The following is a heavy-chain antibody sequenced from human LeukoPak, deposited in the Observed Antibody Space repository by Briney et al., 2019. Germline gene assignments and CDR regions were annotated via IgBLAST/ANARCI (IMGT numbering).Heavy chain of an antibody. V-gene: IGHV4-4*07. D-gene: IGHD6-19*01. CDR3: ARGNKRQYSSVELYFDY. J-gene: IGHJ4*02. CDR2: IYTSGST. CDR1: GGSISSYY. Sequence: SETLSLTCTVSGGSISSYYWSWIRQPAGKGLEWIGRIYTSGSTNYNPSLKSRVTMSVDTSKNQFSLKLSSVTAADTAVYYCARGNKRQYSSVELYFDYWGQGTLVTVSS.